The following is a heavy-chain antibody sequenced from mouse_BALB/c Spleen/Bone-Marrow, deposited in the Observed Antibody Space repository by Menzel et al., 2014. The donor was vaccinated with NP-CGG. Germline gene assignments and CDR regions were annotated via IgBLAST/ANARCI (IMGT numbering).Heavy chain of an antibody. J-gene: IGHJ1*01. D-gene: IGHD1-1*01. V-gene: IGHV3-2*02. CDR2: ISYSDIT. Sequence: EVQLQHSGPGLVKPSQSLSLTCTVTGYSITSDYAWNWIRQFPGNKLEWMGYISYSDITSYNPSLKSRISITRDTSKNQFFLQLNSVTPEDTATYYCARSAGSSRYWYFDVWGAGTTVTVSS. CDR3: ARSAGSSRYWYFDV. CDR1: GYSITSDYA.